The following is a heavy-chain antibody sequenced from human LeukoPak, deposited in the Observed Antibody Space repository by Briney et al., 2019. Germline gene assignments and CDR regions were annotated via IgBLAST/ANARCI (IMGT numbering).Heavy chain of an antibody. Sequence: SETLSLTCTVSGGSISGYYWSWIRQPAGKGLEWIGRIYTSGSTNYNPSLKSRVTMSVDTSKNQFSLKLSSVTAADRAVYYCARDPPGYSSGWYYFDYWGQGTLVTVSS. D-gene: IGHD6-19*01. CDR1: GGSISGYY. V-gene: IGHV4-4*07. CDR3: ARDPPGYSSGWYYFDY. J-gene: IGHJ4*02. CDR2: IYTSGST.